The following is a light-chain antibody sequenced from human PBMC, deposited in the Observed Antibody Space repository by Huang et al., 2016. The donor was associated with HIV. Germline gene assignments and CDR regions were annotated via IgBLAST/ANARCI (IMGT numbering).Light chain of an antibody. CDR3: QESDTWPRLT. CDR1: QSVSHY. J-gene: IGKJ4*01. V-gene: IGKV3-11*01. Sequence: IVLTHSPASLSLSPGERATPTCRARQSVSHYLAWYQHKPGQPPRLLIYGASRRATDIPARFNGTGAGTDFTLTISSLETEDSAVYYCQESDTWPRLTLGGGTKVEIK. CDR2: GAS.